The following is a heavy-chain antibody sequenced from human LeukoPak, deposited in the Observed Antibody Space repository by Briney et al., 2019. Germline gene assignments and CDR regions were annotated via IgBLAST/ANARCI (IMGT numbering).Heavy chain of an antibody. V-gene: IGHV3-23*01. J-gene: IGHJ6*01. CDR2: ISGSGDNT. Sequence: GGSLSLSCAASGFTFRGFAMSWVRRTPGKGLKWVSGISGSGDNTLYAESVKGRFTISRDNSKNTLYLEMNSLRAEDTAIYYCAKMKGHPLPKYYMDVWGQGTTVTVSS. CDR1: GFTFRGFA. CDR3: AKMKGHPLPKYYMDV. D-gene: IGHD1-26*01.